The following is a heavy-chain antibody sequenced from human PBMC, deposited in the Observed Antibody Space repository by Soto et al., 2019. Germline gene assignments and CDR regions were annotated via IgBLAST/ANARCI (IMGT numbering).Heavy chain of an antibody. J-gene: IGHJ4*02. V-gene: IGHV4-4*02. CDR2: IKHTGIT. CDR1: GESISSNYW. Sequence: QVQLQESGPGLVKPSGTLSLTCGVSGESISSNYWWTWVRQFPTKGLQWIGEIKHTGITTHNPSLTSRLTISVDKSKNQFSLNLTSVTAADTAIYYCASLEEDNRGYSQIASWGQGTLVTVSS. D-gene: IGHD3-22*01. CDR3: ASLEEDNRGYSQIAS.